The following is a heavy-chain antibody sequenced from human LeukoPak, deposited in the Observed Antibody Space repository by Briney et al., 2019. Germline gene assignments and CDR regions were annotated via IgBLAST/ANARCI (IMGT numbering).Heavy chain of an antibody. Sequence: GGSLRLSCAASGFTFSSYSMNWVRQAPGKWLEWVSSISSSSSYIYYADSVKGRFTISRDNAKNSLYLQMNSLRAEDTAVYYCARDGSQYYYGSGSSTYFDYWGQGTLVTVSS. D-gene: IGHD3-10*01. V-gene: IGHV3-21*01. CDR1: GFTFSSYS. CDR3: ARDGSQYYYGSGSSTYFDY. J-gene: IGHJ4*02. CDR2: ISSSSSYI.